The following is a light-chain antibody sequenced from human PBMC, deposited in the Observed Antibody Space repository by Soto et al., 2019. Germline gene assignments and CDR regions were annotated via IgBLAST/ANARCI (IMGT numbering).Light chain of an antibody. CDR3: QQSYSTPMYS. Sequence: DIQMTQSPSSLSASVGDRVTITCRASQSISSYLSWYQLKPGTAPKVLIYGASSLQSGVPSRFSGSGSGTGFTLTISSLQPEDSATYYCQQSYSTPMYSFGQGTKLEIK. V-gene: IGKV1-39*01. J-gene: IGKJ2*03. CDR2: GAS. CDR1: QSISSY.